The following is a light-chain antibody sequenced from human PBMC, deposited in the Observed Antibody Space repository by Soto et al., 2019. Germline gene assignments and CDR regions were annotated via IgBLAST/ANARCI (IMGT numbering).Light chain of an antibody. J-gene: IGKJ1*01. V-gene: IGKV3-20*01. CDR2: GAS. CDR1: QSVSSSY. CDR3: QQYGRSSWT. Sequence: EIVLTQSPVALALSPLERATVSCIASQSVSSSYLAWYQHKPGQAPRLLIYGASSRATGIPDRFSGSGSGTDFTLTISRLEPEDFAVYYCQQYGRSSWTFGQGTKVDIK.